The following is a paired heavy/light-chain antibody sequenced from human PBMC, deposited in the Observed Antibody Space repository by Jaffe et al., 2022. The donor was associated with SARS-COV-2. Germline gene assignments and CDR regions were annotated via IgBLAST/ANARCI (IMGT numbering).Heavy chain of an antibody. V-gene: IGHV3-15*01. CDR2: IKSKTDGGTT. CDR1: GFTFSNAW. D-gene: IGHD6-6*01. J-gene: IGHJ4*02. Sequence: EVQLVESGGGLVKPGGSLRLSCAASGFTFSNAWMSWVRQAPGKGLEWVGRIKSKTDGGTTDYAAPVKGRFTISRDDSKNTLYLQMNSLKTEDTAVYYCTTEIARGGMSLISGMYSSSSHFDYWGQGTLVTVSS. CDR3: TTEIARGGMSLISGMYSSSSHFDY.
Light chain of an antibody. V-gene: IGLV3-25*03. J-gene: IGLJ2*01. CDR1: ALPKQY. Sequence: SYELTQPPSVSVSPGQTARITCSGDALPKQYAYWYQQKPGQAPVLVIYKDSERPSGIPERFSGSSSGTTVTLTISGVQAEDEADYYCQSADSSGSVVFGGGTKLTVL. CDR2: KDS. CDR3: QSADSSGSVV.